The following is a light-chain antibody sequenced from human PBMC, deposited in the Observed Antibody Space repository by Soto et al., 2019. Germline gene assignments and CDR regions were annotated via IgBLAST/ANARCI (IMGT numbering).Light chain of an antibody. Sequence: QSALTQPASVSGSPGQSITISCTGTSSDVGGYNYVSWYQQHPSKAPKLLIYDVSNRPSVVSNRFSGSKSGNTASLTISGLQAEDAADYYCNSYASSRSDVFGAGTKVTVL. CDR3: NSYASSRSDV. V-gene: IGLV2-14*01. CDR1: SSDVGGYNY. CDR2: DVS. J-gene: IGLJ1*01.